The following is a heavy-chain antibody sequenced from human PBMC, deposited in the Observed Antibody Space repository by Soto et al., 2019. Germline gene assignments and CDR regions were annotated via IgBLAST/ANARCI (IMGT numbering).Heavy chain of an antibody. V-gene: IGHV3-33*01. CDR2: IWYDGSNK. J-gene: IGHJ6*03. CDR3: AREAYYDFWSGYYAYYYYMDV. D-gene: IGHD3-3*01. Sequence: GRSLRLWWAAAGFTCSSYGRHWVRQAPGKGLEWVAVIWYDGSNKYYADSVKGRFTISRDNSKNTLYLQMNSLRAEDTAVYYCAREAYYDFWSGYYAYYYYMDVWGKGTTVTVSS. CDR1: GFTCSSYG.